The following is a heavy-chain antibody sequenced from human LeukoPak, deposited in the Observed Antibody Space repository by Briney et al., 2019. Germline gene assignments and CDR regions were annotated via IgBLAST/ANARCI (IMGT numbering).Heavy chain of an antibody. CDR2: ISGSGGST. D-gene: IGHD6-13*01. CDR1: GFTFSSYA. J-gene: IGHJ4*02. Sequence: GGSLRLSCAASGFTFSSYAMSWVRQAPGKGLEWVSAISGSGGSTYYADSVKGRFTISRDNSKNTLYLQMNSLRAEDTAVYYRAKDGGLAAAGTWGYWGQGTLVTVSS. V-gene: IGHV3-23*01. CDR3: AKDGGLAAAGTWGY.